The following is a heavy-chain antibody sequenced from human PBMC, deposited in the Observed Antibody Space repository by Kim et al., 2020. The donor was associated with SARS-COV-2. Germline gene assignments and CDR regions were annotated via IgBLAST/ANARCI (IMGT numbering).Heavy chain of an antibody. Sequence: GGSLRLSCTTSGFTFTGYAMSWVRQAPGKGLEWVSSIDGSDGTTYYVDSVKGRFTISRDNSKNTLYLQMSNLRADDTAVYYCMKGGRGWKWNYWGQGTLV. CDR2: IDGSDGTT. J-gene: IGHJ4*02. V-gene: IGHV3-23*01. D-gene: IGHD3-10*01. CDR1: GFTFTGYA. CDR3: MKGGRGWKWNY.